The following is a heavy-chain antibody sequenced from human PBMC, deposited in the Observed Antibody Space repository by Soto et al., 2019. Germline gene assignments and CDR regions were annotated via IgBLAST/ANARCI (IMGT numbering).Heavy chain of an antibody. D-gene: IGHD2-21*01. V-gene: IGHV3-74*01. CDR1: GFTFDTYW. J-gene: IGHJ6*02. CDR3: ASLSGDRSTFFSYGIDA. CDR2: IHCDGTIS. Sequence: PGGTLRLSCAASGFTFDTYWMKWVRQAPGKGQEWLPGIHCDGTISSYADSVKGRFTISRDNARNTLTLQKNSLRADDKAAHYCASLSGDRSTFFSYGIDALRRVTTVAVSS.